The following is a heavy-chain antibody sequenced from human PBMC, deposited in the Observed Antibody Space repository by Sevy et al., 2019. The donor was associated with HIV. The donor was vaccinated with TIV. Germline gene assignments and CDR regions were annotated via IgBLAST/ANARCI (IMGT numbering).Heavy chain of an antibody. V-gene: IGHV1-18*01. Sequence: ASVKVSCKASGYTFTSYGISWVRQAPGQGLEWMGWISAYNGNTNYAQKLQGRVTMTTDTSTSTAYMELRSLRSDDTAVYYCAKGPYSSGLNHFDYWGQGTLVTVSS. J-gene: IGHJ4*02. CDR1: GYTFTSYG. CDR2: ISAYNGNT. CDR3: AKGPYSSGLNHFDY. D-gene: IGHD6-19*01.